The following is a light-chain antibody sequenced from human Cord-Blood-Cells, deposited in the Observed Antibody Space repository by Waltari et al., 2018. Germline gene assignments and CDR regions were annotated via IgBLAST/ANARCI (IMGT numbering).Light chain of an antibody. CDR3: QQSYSTPPYT. J-gene: IGKJ2*01. Sequence: DIQMTQSPSSLSASVGDSVTITCRASQSLSSYINLYQQKPGKAPKLLIYAASRLQSGVPSRFSGSGSGTDFTLTISSLQPEDFATYYCQQSYSTPPYTFGQGTKLEIK. V-gene: IGKV1-39*01. CDR1: QSLSSY. CDR2: AAS.